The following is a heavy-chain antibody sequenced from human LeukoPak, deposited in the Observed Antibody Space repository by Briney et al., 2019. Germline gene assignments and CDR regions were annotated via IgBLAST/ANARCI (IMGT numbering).Heavy chain of an antibody. CDR2: IYPGDSDT. CDR1: GYSFTSYW. Sequence: GESLKISCKGSGYSFTSYWIGWVRQMPGKGLEWMGIIYPGDSDTRYSPSFQGQVTISVDKSISTAYLQWSSLKASDTAMYYCASVLGGGGVNYYFDYWGQGTLVTVSS. D-gene: IGHD3-16*01. J-gene: IGHJ4*02. CDR3: ASVLGGGGVNYYFDY. V-gene: IGHV5-51*01.